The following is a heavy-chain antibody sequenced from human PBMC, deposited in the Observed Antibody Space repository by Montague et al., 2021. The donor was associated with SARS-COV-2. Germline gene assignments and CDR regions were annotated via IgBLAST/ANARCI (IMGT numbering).Heavy chain of an antibody. Sequence: SETLSLTCAGSRGCFSNSYWTWIRQDPGKERIWFGEINQDGTSNYNPSLKSRVTLSIDTSKNQISLKVTSVTAGDTAVYYCAMGRPVRMTMRHFERTSSGALDMWGQGTPVIVSS. V-gene: IGHV4-34*01. CDR1: RGCFSNSY. CDR2: INQDGTS. D-gene: IGHD3-9*01. J-gene: IGHJ3*02. CDR3: AMGRPVRMTMRHFERTSSGALDM.